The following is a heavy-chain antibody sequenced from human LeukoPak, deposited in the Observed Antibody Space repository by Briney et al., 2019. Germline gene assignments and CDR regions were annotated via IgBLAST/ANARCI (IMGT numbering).Heavy chain of an antibody. D-gene: IGHD2-15*01. CDR1: GGSISSSSYY. CDR2: IYHSGST. Sequence: SETLSLTCTVSGGSISSSSYYWGWIRQPPGKGLEWIGSIYHSGSTYYNPSLKSRVTISVDTSKNQFSLKLSSVTAADTAVYYCARENVGESFDYWGQGTLVTVSS. V-gene: IGHV4-39*07. CDR3: ARENVGESFDY. J-gene: IGHJ4*02.